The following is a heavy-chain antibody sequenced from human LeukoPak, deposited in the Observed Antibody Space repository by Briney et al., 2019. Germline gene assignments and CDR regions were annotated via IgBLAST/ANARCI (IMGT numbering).Heavy chain of an antibody. CDR2: IAPDGSET. V-gene: IGHV3-7*01. CDR1: GFPFSNYW. Sequence: GGSLRLSCAASGFPFSNYWMTWVRQAPGKGLEWVANIAPDGSETYFEDSVKGRFTISRDNTKNSVFLQMNSLRAEDTAVYYCARERVPSRYFDSWGQGTLVTVSS. CDR3: ARERVPSRYFDS. J-gene: IGHJ4*02.